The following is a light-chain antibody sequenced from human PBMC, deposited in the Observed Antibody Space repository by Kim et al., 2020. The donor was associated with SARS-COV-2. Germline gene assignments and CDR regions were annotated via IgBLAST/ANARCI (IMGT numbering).Light chain of an antibody. CDR1: SNDVGGYIY. CDR2: DVS. Sequence: PGQSVTISCTGPSNDVGGYIYVSWYQQHPVKAPKLMIYDVSNLPSGVPDRFSGSKAGNTASLTISGLQPEDEADYYCCSYAGSYTVFGEGTQLTVL. J-gene: IGLJ2*01. CDR3: CSYAGSYTV. V-gene: IGLV2-11*03.